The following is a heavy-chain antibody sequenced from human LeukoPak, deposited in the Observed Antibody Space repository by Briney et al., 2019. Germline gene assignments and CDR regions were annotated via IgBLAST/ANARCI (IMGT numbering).Heavy chain of an antibody. CDR3: TTRGGSFSIFDY. J-gene: IGHJ4*02. CDR2: ISYDGSNK. CDR1: GFTFSSYG. V-gene: IGHV3-30*03. D-gene: IGHD1-26*01. Sequence: GRSLRLSCAASGFTFSSYGMHWVRQAPGKGLEWVAVISYDGSNKYYADSVKGRFTISRDNSKNTLYLQMNSLKTEDTAVYYCTTRGGSFSIFDYWGQGTLVTVSS.